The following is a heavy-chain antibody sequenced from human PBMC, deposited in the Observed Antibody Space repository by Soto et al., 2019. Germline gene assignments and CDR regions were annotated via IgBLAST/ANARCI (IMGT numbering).Heavy chain of an antibody. V-gene: IGHV4-59*01. CDR1: GASITKYY. CDR2: IYFSGSF. D-gene: IGHD2-15*01. Sequence: QVQLQESGPGLVKPSETLSLTCTVSGASITKYYWSWIRQPPGKGLEWIGRIYFSGSFNYNPPRKTRVATPADTSNIQFSQKLTSVTAADTAVYYCASDVIWHSCTGGSCNRSETFDPWGQGTLVSASS. J-gene: IGHJ5*02. CDR3: ASDVIWHSCTGGSCNRSETFDP.